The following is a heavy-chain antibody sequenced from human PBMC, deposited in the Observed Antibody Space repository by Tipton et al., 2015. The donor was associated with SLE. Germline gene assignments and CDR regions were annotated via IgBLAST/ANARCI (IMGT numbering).Heavy chain of an antibody. Sequence: QLVQSGAEVKKPGESLKISCKASGYSFTSQWIAWVRQIPGKGLEWMGSIYPGDSDTIYNPSFQGQATISADKSISSAYLQWSSLKAPDTAAYDWASRESFGWFDRWGQGTLVTVSS. J-gene: IGHJ5*02. D-gene: IGHD3-10*01. CDR3: ASRESFGWFDR. V-gene: IGHV5-51*03. CDR1: GYSFTSQW. CDR2: IYPGDSDT.